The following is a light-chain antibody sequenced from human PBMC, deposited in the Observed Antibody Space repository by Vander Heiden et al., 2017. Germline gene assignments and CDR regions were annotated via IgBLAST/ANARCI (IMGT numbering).Light chain of an antibody. Sequence: EIVLTQSPATLSVSPGERATLSCRASQSVSSNLAWYQHNPGQAPRLLIYGASTRATGIPARFSGSGSGTEFTLTISSLQSEDFAVYYCQQYNNWPPRTFGQGTKVEIK. V-gene: IGKV3-15*01. CDR1: QSVSSN. J-gene: IGKJ1*01. CDR2: GAS. CDR3: QQYNNWPPRT.